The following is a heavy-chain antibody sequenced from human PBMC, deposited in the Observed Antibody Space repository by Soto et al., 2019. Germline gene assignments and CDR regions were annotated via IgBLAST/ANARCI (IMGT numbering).Heavy chain of an antibody. CDR1: GYSFTSYW. V-gene: IGHV5-51*01. Sequence: GESLKISCKGSGYSFTSYWIGWVRQMPGKGLEWMGIIYPGDSDTRYSPSFQGQVTISADKSISTAYLQWSSLKASDTAMYYCAREGGIVSVVPWYYYGMDVWRQGLTVPVFS. CDR3: AREGGIVSVVPWYYYGMDV. J-gene: IGHJ6*02. D-gene: IGHD2-2*01. CDR2: IYPGDSDT.